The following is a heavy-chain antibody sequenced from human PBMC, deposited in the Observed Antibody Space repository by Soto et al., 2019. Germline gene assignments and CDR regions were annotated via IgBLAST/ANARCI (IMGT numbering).Heavy chain of an antibody. CDR1: GFTFSSYA. V-gene: IGHV3-23*01. CDR3: ANYYDSSGYEPFDY. D-gene: IGHD3-22*01. J-gene: IGHJ4*02. Sequence: PGGSLRRSCAASGFTFSSYAMSWVRQAPGKGLEWVSAISGSGGSTYYADSVKGRFTISRDNSKNTLYLQMNSLRAEDTAVYYCANYYDSSGYEPFDYWGQGTLVTVSS. CDR2: ISGSGGST.